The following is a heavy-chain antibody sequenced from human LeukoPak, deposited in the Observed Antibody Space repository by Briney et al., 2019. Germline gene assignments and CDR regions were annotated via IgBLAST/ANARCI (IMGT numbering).Heavy chain of an antibody. CDR2: ISSSSSYI. CDR3: AKGTVAGRQRAPPKEWFDP. CDR1: GFTFSNYW. D-gene: IGHD6-6*01. V-gene: IGHV3-21*01. Sequence: GGSLRLSCAASGFTFSNYWMNWVRQAPGKGLEWVSSISSSSSYIYYADSVKGRFTISRDNAKNSLSLQMNSLRAEDSAVYYCAKGTVAGRQRAPPKEWFDPWGQGTLVTVSS. J-gene: IGHJ5*02.